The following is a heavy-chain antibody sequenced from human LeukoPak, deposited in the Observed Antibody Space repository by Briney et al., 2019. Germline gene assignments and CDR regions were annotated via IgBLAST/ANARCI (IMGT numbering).Heavy chain of an antibody. Sequence: SEALSLTCTVSGGSISSSSYYWGWIRQPPGKGLEWIGSIYYSGSTYYNPSLKSRVTISVDTSKNQFSLKLSSVTAADTAGYFCAFVGGGGGGRYYFDYWGQGTLVTVSS. V-gene: IGHV4-39*01. CDR3: AFVGGGGGGRYYFDY. J-gene: IGHJ4*02. CDR1: GGSISSSSYY. CDR2: IYYSGST. D-gene: IGHD3-16*01.